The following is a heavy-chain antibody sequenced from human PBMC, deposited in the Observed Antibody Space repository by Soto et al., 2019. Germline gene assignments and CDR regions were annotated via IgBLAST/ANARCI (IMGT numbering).Heavy chain of an antibody. CDR2: IWYDGSNK. V-gene: IGHV3-33*01. CDR3: ARDGVTTEYYFDY. D-gene: IGHD4-17*01. Sequence: GGSLRLSCAASGFTFSSYGMHWVRQAPGKGLEWVAVIWYDGSNKYYADSVKGRFTISRDNSKNTLYLQMNSLRAEDTAVYYCARDGVTTEYYFDYWGQGTLVTVSS. CDR1: GFTFSSYG. J-gene: IGHJ4*02.